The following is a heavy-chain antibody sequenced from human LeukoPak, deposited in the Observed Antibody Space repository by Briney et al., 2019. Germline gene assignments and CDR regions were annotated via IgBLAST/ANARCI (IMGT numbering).Heavy chain of an antibody. J-gene: IGHJ6*03. V-gene: IGHV1-18*01. CDR2: ISAYNGNT. CDR1: GYTFTSYG. Sequence: ASVKVSCKASGYTFTSYGISWVRQAPGQGLEWMGWISAYNGNTNYAQKLQGRVTMTTDTSTGTAYMELRSLRSDDTAVYYCARSLGYYDSSGYYLNYYYYYYMDVWGKGTTVTVSS. D-gene: IGHD3-22*01. CDR3: ARSLGYYDSSGYYLNYYYYYYMDV.